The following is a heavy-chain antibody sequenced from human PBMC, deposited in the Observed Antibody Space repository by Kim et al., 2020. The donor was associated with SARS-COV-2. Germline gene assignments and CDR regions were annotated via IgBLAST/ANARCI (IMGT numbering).Heavy chain of an antibody. CDR2: ISAYNGNT. V-gene: IGHV1-18*01. Sequence: ASVKVSCKASGYTFTSYGISWVRQAPGQGLEWMGWISAYNGNTNYAQKLQGRVTMTTDTSTSTAYMELRSLRSDDTAVYYCARDPERRITIFGVVITPYGMDVWGQGTTVTVSS. J-gene: IGHJ6*02. CDR3: ARDPERRITIFGVVITPYGMDV. D-gene: IGHD3-3*01. CDR1: GYTFTSYG.